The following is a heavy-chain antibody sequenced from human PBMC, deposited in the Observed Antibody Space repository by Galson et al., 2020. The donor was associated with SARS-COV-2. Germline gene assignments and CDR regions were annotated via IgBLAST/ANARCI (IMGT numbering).Heavy chain of an antibody. V-gene: IGHV3-30*18. CDR2: ISYDGSNK. CDR3: AKDPSSIQWFGEQVDY. J-gene: IGHJ4*02. Sequence: TGGSLRLSCAASGFTFSSYGMHWVRQAPGKGLEWVAVISYDGSNKYYADSVKGRFTISRDNSKNTLYLQMNSLRAEDTAVYYCAKDPSSIQWFGEQVDYWGQGTLVTVSS. CDR1: GFTFSSYG. D-gene: IGHD3-10*01.